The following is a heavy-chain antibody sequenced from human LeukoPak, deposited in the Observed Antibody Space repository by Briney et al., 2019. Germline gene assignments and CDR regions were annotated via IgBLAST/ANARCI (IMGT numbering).Heavy chain of an antibody. CDR3: ARDSPFGDYVGSGFDY. CDR2: IGAYNGNT. D-gene: IGHD4-17*01. V-gene: IGHV1-18*01. CDR1: GYTFTSYG. Sequence: ASVKVSCKASGYTFTSYGISWVRQAPGQGLEWMGWIGAYNGNTNYAQKLQGRVTMTTDTSTSTAYMELRSLRSDDTAVYYCARDSPFGDYVGSGFDYWGQGTLVTVSS. J-gene: IGHJ4*02.